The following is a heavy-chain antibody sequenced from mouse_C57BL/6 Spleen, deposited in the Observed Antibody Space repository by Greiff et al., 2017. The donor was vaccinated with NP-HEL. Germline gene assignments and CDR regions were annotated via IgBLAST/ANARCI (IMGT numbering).Heavy chain of an antibody. CDR3: ARSSMVTTGAMYY. J-gene: IGHJ4*01. CDR1: GYTFTDHT. D-gene: IGHD2-2*01. V-gene: IGHV1-78*01. Sequence: VQLQQSDAELVKPGASVKISCKVSGYTFTDHTIHWMKQRPEQGLEWIGYIYPRDGSTKYNEKFKGKATLTADKSSSTAYMQLNSLPSYDSAVYFCARSSMVTTGAMYYWGQGTSVTVSS. CDR2: IYPRDGST.